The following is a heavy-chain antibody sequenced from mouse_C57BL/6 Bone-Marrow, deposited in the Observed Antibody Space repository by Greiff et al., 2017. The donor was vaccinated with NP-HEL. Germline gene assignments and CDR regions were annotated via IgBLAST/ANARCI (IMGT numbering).Heavy chain of an antibody. D-gene: IGHD2-3*01. Sequence: QVQLQQPGAELVKPGASVKLSCKASGYTFTSYWMQWVKQRPGQGLEWIGEIDPSDSYTNYNQKFKGKATLTVDTSSSTAYMQLSSLTSEDSAVYYCARGWLLQDYLDYWGQGTTLTVSS. J-gene: IGHJ2*01. CDR1: GYTFTSYW. CDR2: IDPSDSYT. CDR3: ARGWLLQDYLDY. V-gene: IGHV1-50*01.